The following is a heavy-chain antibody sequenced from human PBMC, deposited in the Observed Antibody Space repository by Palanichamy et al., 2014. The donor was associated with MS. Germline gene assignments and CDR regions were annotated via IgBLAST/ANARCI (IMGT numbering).Heavy chain of an antibody. CDR2: IYYSGST. V-gene: IGHV4-59*01. CDR1: GGSISSYY. Sequence: VQLQESGPGLVKPSETLSLTCTVSGGSISSYYWSWIRQPPRKGLEWIGYIYYSGSTNYNPSLKSRVTISVDTSKNQFSLKLSSVTAADTAVYYCARDLVNYDILTGYLSDGMDVWGQGTTVTVSS. D-gene: IGHD3-9*01. J-gene: IGHJ6*02. CDR3: ARDLVNYDILTGYLSDGMDV.